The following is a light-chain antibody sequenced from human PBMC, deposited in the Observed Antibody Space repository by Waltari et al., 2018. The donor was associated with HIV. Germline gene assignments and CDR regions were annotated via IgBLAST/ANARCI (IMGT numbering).Light chain of an antibody. V-gene: IGKV4-1*01. CDR2: WAS. CDR3: QQYYSTPPT. J-gene: IGKJ1*01. CDR1: TSLLFSSNKKNY. Sequence: DIVMTQSPDSLTVSLGERATMHCKSSTSLLFSSNKKNYLAWYQQKPVQSPKLLIYWASTRHSGVPDRFSGSGSGTDFTLTITGLQPEDVAVYFCQQYYSTPPTFGQGTKVEIK.